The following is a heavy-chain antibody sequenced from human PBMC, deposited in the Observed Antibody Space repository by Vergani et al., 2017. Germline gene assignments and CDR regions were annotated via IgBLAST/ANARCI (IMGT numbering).Heavy chain of an antibody. CDR3: ARHTRDYVDKSRVGDY. D-gene: IGHD4-17*01. J-gene: IGHJ4*02. CDR1: GYSFTSYW. Sequence: EVQLVQSGAEVKKPGESLKISCKGSGYSFTSYWIGWVRQMPGKGLEWMGIIYPGDSDTRYSPSFQGQVTISANKSISTAYLQWRSLKASDTAMYYCARHTRDYVDKSRVGDYWGQGTLVTVSS. V-gene: IGHV5-51*01. CDR2: IYPGDSDT.